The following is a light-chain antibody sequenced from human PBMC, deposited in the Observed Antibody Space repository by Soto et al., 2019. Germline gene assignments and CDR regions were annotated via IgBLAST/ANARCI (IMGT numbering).Light chain of an antibody. Sequence: DIVMTQSPDSLAVSLGERATINCKSSQSVLYSSNNKNYLAWYQQKPGQPPKLLIYCASTRESGVPDRFSGSGSGTDFTLTISSLQAEDLAVYYCQQYGSTPPDTFGQGTKMEIK. V-gene: IGKV4-1*01. CDR2: CAS. CDR1: QSVLYSSNNKNY. CDR3: QQYGSTPPDT. J-gene: IGKJ2*01.